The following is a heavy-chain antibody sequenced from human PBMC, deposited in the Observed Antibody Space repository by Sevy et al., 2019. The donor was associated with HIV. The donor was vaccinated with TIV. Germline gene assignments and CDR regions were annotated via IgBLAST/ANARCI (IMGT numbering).Heavy chain of an antibody. CDR3: ATDARSIAARPEGHYYYYGMDV. D-gene: IGHD6-6*01. Sequence: ASVKVSCKVSGYTLTELSMHWVRQAPGKGLEWMGGFDPEDGETIYAQKFQGRVTMTEDTSTDTAYMELSSLSSEDTAVYYCATDARSIAARPEGHYYYYGMDVWGQRTTVTVSS. CDR1: GYTLTELS. J-gene: IGHJ6*02. CDR2: FDPEDGET. V-gene: IGHV1-24*01.